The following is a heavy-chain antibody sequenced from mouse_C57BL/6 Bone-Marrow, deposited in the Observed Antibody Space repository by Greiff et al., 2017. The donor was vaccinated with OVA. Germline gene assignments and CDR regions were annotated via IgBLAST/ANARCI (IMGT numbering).Heavy chain of an antibody. CDR3: ARLTTVVATKDWFAY. Sequence: EVQLVESGPELVKPGASVKISCKASGYSFTGYYMNWVKQSPEKSLEWIGEINPSTGGTTYNQKFKAKATLTVDKSSSTAYMQLKSLTSEDSAVYYCARLTTVVATKDWFAYWGQGTLVTVSA. V-gene: IGHV1-42*01. J-gene: IGHJ3*01. D-gene: IGHD1-1*01. CDR2: INPSTGGT. CDR1: GYSFTGYY.